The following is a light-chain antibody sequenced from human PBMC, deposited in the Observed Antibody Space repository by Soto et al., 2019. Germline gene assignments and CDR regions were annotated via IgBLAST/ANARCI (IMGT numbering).Light chain of an antibody. Sequence: EIVLTQSPGTLSLSPGERATLSCRASQTVTRSYLAWYQQKPGQAPRLLIYGASTRATGIPARFSGSGSGTDFTLTITSLEPEDFAVYYCQQRGSWPATFGPGTKVDIK. CDR2: GAS. J-gene: IGKJ3*01. V-gene: IGKV3D-20*02. CDR3: QQRGSWPAT. CDR1: QTVTRSY.